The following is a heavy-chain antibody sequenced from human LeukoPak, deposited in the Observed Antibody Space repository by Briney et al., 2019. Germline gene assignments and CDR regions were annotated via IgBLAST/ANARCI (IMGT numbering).Heavy chain of an antibody. D-gene: IGHD3-22*01. V-gene: IGHV4-39*01. CDR3: ASLSKYYYESRGFFDY. Sequence: SETLSLTCTVSGGSISSSSYYWGWIRQPPGKGLEYIGSISYSGSTYYNPSLKSRVTISVDTSKNQFSLRLSSVAAADTAVYYCASLSKYYYESRGFFDYWGQGTLVTVSS. J-gene: IGHJ4*02. CDR1: GGSISSSSYY. CDR2: ISYSGST.